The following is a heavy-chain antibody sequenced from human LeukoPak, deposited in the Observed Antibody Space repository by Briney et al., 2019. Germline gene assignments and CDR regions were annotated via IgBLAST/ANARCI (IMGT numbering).Heavy chain of an antibody. Sequence: ASVKVSCKPSGYTFTNYGISWVRQAPRQGLEWMGWISIYNGNTDYAQKLRGRVTMTTDTSTSTAYMELRSLRSDDPAVYSCTRITYDFWSGYYMPDDPWGQGTLVTVSS. CDR3: TRITYDFWSGYYMPDDP. CDR1: GYTFTNYG. J-gene: IGHJ5*02. CDR2: ISIYNGNT. V-gene: IGHV1-18*01. D-gene: IGHD3-3*01.